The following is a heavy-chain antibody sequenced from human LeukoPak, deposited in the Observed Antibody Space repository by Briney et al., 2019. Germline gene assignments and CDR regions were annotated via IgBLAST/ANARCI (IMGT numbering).Heavy chain of an antibody. Sequence: PGGSLRLSCAVSGFTFSSYGMNWVRQAPGKRLEWVSYISSSSDSIYYADSVKGRFTISRDNAENSLYPQMNSLRDEDTAVYYCARAMRSGYDYWGQGTLVTVSS. CDR3: ARAMRSGYDY. CDR2: ISSSSDSI. J-gene: IGHJ4*02. D-gene: IGHD5-12*01. CDR1: GFTFSSYG. V-gene: IGHV3-48*02.